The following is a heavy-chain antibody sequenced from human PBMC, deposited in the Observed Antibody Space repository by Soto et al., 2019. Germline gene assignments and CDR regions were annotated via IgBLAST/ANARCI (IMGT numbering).Heavy chain of an antibody. CDR1: GGTFSTYI. Sequence: QVQLVQSGAEVRKPGSSVKVSCKAPGGTFSTYIISWVRQAPGQGLEWMGRIIPIPDITNYAQKFQGRVTVAADRSASTAYTELTSLKAEVTAVYYFARDRITTRGDAFDLWGQGTMVTVSS. J-gene: IGHJ3*01. CDR2: IIPIPDIT. CDR3: ARDRITTRGDAFDL. V-gene: IGHV1-69*08. D-gene: IGHD3-3*01.